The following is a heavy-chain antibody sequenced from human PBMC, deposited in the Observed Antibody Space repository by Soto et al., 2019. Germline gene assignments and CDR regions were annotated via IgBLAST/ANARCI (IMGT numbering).Heavy chain of an antibody. J-gene: IGHJ6*02. Sequence: PGGSLRLSCAASGFTFSSYAMSWVRQAPGKGLEWVSAISGSGGSTYYADSVKGRFTISRDNSKNTLYLQMNSLRAEDTAVYYCAKDYSSSWYGRYYYGMDVRGQGTTVTVSS. CDR3: AKDYSSSWYGRYYYGMDV. CDR1: GFTFSSYA. CDR2: ISGSGGST. V-gene: IGHV3-23*01. D-gene: IGHD6-13*01.